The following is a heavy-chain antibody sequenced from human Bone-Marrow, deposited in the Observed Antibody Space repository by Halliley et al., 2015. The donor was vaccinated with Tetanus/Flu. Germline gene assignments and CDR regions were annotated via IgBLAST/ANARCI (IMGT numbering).Heavy chain of an antibody. CDR1: GFSFSIYW. Sequence: SLRLSCAASGFSFSIYWIYWVRQTPGKGLVWVSRINGDGTRTSHADTVKGRFTISRNNDKNTVYLQLSSLRAEDTAVYYCVRGDRYYDRSGYPTYYFQYWGQGTLVTVSS. CDR3: VRGDRYYDRSGYPTYYFQY. CDR2: INGDGTRT. V-gene: IGHV3-74*01. J-gene: IGHJ4*02. D-gene: IGHD3-22*01.